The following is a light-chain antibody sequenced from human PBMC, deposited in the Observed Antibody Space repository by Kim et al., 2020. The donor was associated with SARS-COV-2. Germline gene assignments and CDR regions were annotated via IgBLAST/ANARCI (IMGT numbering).Light chain of an antibody. CDR3: QQRNNWPPAVT. V-gene: IGKV3-11*01. Sequence: PGESATLSFRASQSISVYVGWYQHKPSPAPRLLIYDASNRATGIPDRFSGSGSGTDFTLTISSLEPEDFAIYYCQQRNNWPPAVTFGGGTKVDIK. J-gene: IGKJ4*01. CDR1: QSISVY. CDR2: DAS.